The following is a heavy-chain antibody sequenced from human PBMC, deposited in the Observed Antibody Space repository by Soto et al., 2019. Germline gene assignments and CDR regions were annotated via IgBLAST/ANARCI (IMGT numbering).Heavy chain of an antibody. CDR3: AKDDNWNPDY. CDR1: GFPFSSYG. J-gene: IGHJ4*02. D-gene: IGHD1-1*01. CDR2: ISYDGSNK. Sequence: GGSLRLSCAASGFPFSSYGMHWVRQAPGKGLEWVAVISYDGSNKYYADSVKGRFTISRDNSKNTLYLQMNSLRAEDTAVYYCAKDDNWNPDYWGQGTLVTVSS. V-gene: IGHV3-30*18.